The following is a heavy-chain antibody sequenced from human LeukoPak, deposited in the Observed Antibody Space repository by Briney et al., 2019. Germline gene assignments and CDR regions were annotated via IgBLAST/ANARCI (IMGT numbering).Heavy chain of an antibody. D-gene: IGHD1-26*01. J-gene: IGHJ4*02. V-gene: IGHV3-13*01. Sequence: GGSLRLSCATSGFTFSNHAMHWVRQASGKGLEWVSAIGTAGDTFYPGSVKGRFTISRENAKNSLSLQMNSLRVEDTAVYYCVRQQTPHGNFDYWGQGTLVTVSS. CDR1: GFTFSNHA. CDR3: VRQQTPHGNFDY. CDR2: IGTAGDT.